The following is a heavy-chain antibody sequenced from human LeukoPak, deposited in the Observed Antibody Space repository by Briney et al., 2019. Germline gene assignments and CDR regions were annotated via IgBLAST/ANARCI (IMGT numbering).Heavy chain of an antibody. Sequence: ASVKVSCKASGYTFTGYYMHWVRQAPGQGLEWTGWINPNSGGTNYAQRFQGRVTMTRDTSISTAYMELSRLRSDDTAIYHCARDTSLGYCTNGVCGPMDVWGQGTTVTVSS. CDR3: ARDTSLGYCTNGVCGPMDV. CDR1: GYTFTGYY. V-gene: IGHV1-2*02. D-gene: IGHD2-8*01. J-gene: IGHJ6*02. CDR2: INPNSGGT.